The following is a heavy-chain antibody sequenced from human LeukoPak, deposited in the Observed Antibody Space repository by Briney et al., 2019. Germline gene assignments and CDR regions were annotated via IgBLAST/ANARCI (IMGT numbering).Heavy chain of an antibody. V-gene: IGHV3-53*01. CDR2: IYSGGST. D-gene: IGHD1-14*01. CDR1: GGSISSNY. J-gene: IGHJ3*02. Sequence: ETLSLTCTVSGGSISSNYMSCVRQAPGKGLEWVSNIYSGGSTYYADSVKGRFTISRDNSKNTVYLQMNSPRAGDTAVYFCARVRLDRSERNLDAFENWGQGTMVTVSS. CDR3: ARVRLDRSERNLDAFEN.